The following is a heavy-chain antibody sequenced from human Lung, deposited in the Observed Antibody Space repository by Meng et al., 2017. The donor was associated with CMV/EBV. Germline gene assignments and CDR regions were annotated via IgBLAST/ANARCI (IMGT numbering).Heavy chain of an antibody. CDR2: ISWNSGSI. CDR1: GFTFDDYA. CDR3: AKGHKQYYYYYHGMDV. Sequence: SCAASGFTFDDYAMHWVRQAPGKGLECVSGISWNSGSIGYADSVKGRFTISRDNAKNSLYLQMNSLRAEDTALYYCAKGHKQYYYYYHGMDVWAQGNXVNGAS. J-gene: IGHJ6*01. D-gene: IGHD1/OR15-1a*01. V-gene: IGHV3-9*01.